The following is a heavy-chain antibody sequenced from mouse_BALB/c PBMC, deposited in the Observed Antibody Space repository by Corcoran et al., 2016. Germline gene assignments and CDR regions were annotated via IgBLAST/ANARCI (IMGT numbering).Heavy chain of an antibody. D-gene: IGHD2-1*01. CDR2: INPNNGGT. Sequence: EVQLQQSGPELVKPGASVKISCKTSGYTFTEYTMHWVKQSHGKSLDWIGGINPNNGGTSYNQKFKGKATLTVDKSSSTAYMELRSLTSEDSAVYYCAREGSTSMDYWGQGTSVTVSS. CDR1: GYTFTEYT. CDR3: AREGSTSMDY. J-gene: IGHJ4*01. V-gene: IGHV1-18*01.